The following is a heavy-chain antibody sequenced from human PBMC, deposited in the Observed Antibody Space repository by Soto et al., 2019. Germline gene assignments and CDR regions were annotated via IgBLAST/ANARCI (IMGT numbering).Heavy chain of an antibody. J-gene: IGHJ4*02. Sequence: HPGGSLRLSCAASGFTFSNYALHWVRQAPGKGLEWVAVISDDGSNKYYADSVKGRFTISRDNFKNTLYLQMNSLRAEDTAVYYCARDRFASSWSYFDYWGQGTPVTVSS. CDR3: ARDRFASSWSYFDY. V-gene: IGHV3-30-3*01. CDR2: ISDDGSNK. CDR1: GFTFSNYA. D-gene: IGHD6-13*01.